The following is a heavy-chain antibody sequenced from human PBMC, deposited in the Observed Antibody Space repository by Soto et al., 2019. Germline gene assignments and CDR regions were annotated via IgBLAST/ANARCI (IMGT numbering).Heavy chain of an antibody. D-gene: IGHD2-15*01. V-gene: IGHV1-18*01. CDR2: ISPHNGKT. J-gene: IGHJ3*02. Sequence: QAQLVQSGAEVKKPGASVNISCKASGYTFTNYGFIWVRQAPGHGLEWVGWISPHNGKTEYAQNPQGSVTTTRDTPTGTAYMELRGLRSDDTAVYYCARDIYGGNCCEAFDIWGQGTMVTVSS. CDR3: ARDIYGGNCCEAFDI. CDR1: GYTFTNYG.